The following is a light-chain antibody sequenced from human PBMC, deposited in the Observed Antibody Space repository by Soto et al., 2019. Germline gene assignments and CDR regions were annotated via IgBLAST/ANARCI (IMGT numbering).Light chain of an antibody. V-gene: IGKV3-11*01. CDR2: DAS. CDR3: QQRSNWPLT. Sequence: IVLTQSPATLSLSPGERATLSCRASQSVSSYLAWYQQKSAQAPRLLIYDASNTATGIPARFSGRGSGTDVTLTISSLEPEDFAVYYCQQRSNWPLTFGPGTKVDIK. J-gene: IGKJ3*01. CDR1: QSVSSY.